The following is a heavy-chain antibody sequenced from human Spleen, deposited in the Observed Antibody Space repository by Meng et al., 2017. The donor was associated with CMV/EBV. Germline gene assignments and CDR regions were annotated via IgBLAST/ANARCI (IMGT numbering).Heavy chain of an antibody. CDR2: IRYDGSNK. V-gene: IGHV3-30*02. Sequence: FTFSTYVMHWVRQAPGKGLEWVAFIRYDGSNKYFADSVKGRFTISRDNSRNTLYLQMNSLRAEDTAVYYCAKDWGYYDTSGFHILDYWGQGTLVTVSS. CDR3: AKDWGYYDTSGFHILDY. D-gene: IGHD3-22*01. CDR1: FTFSTYV. J-gene: IGHJ4*02.